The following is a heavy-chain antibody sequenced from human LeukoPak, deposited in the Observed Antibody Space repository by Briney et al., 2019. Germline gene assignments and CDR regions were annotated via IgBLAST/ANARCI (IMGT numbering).Heavy chain of an antibody. D-gene: IGHD3-16*01. CDR3: SKGQGGYYFDF. J-gene: IGHJ4*02. V-gene: IGHV3-23*01. CDR2: ISATGGST. Sequence: GGSLRLSCAASGLTFSSYAMSWVRQAPGKGLEWVSGISATGGSTYYADSVKGRFTISRDNSKNTLYLQMNSLRAEDTAVYYCSKGQGGYYFDFWGQGTLVTVSS. CDR1: GLTFSSYA.